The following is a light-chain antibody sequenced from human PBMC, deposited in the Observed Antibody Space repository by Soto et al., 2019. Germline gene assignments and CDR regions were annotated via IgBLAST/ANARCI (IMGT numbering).Light chain of an antibody. Sequence: IQMTQSPSSLSASVGDRVTITCQASQDISNNLDWYRQTPGKAPTLVIFDASNLGTGVPSRFSGSGSGTHFTLTISSLQPEDIATYYCHQYENLPLTFGGGTKVEIK. V-gene: IGKV1-33*01. CDR3: HQYENLPLT. CDR2: DAS. J-gene: IGKJ4*01. CDR1: QDISNN.